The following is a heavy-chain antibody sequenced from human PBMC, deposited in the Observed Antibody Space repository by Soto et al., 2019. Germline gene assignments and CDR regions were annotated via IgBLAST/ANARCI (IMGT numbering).Heavy chain of an antibody. D-gene: IGHD3-16*02. CDR2: IYPSDSDT. CDR3: WGGYDYVWGIYRPPPPSFFDY. V-gene: IGHV5-51*01. J-gene: IGHJ4*02. CDR1: GYSFTNYL. Sequence: GESLKISCKASGYSFTNYLIGWVRQMPGKGLEWMGIIYPSDSDTRYSPSFEGQVTISADKSISTAYPQWSSLKASDTAMYYCWGGYDYVWGIYRPPPPSFFDYWGQGSLVTVSS.